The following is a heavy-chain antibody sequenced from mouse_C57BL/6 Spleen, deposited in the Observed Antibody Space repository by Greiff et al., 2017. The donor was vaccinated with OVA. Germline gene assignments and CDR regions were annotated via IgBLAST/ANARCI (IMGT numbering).Heavy chain of an antibody. D-gene: IGHD2-2*01. V-gene: IGHV1-52*01. Sequence: QVQLQQPGAELVRPGSSVKLSCKASGYTFTSYWMHWVKQRPIQGLEWIGNIDPSDSETHYNQKFKDKATMTVDKASSTAYMQLSSLTSEDSAVYYCARWFGAMDYWGQGTSVTVSS. J-gene: IGHJ4*01. CDR3: ARWFGAMDY. CDR1: GYTFTSYW. CDR2: IDPSDSET.